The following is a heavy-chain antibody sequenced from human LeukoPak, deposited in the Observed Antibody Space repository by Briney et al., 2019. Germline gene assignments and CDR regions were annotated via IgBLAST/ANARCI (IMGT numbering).Heavy chain of an antibody. D-gene: IGHD2-2*01. CDR1: GGSISSSSYY. CDR2: IYYSGST. CDR3: ARGDAGYCSSSSCYAFRWFDP. J-gene: IGHJ5*02. V-gene: IGHV4-39*01. Sequence: PSETLSLTCTVSGGSISSSSYYWGWIRQPPGKGLEWIGSIYYSGSTYYNPSLKSRVTISVDTSMNQFSLKLSSVTAADTAVYYCARGDAGYCSSSSCYAFRWFDPWGQGTLVTVSS.